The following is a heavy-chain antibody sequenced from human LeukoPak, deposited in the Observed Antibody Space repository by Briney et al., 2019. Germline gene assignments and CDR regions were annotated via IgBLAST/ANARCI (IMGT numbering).Heavy chain of an antibody. CDR1: GYTFTGYY. J-gene: IGHJ4*02. D-gene: IGHD3-22*01. CDR2: INPNSGGT. CDR3: ATLYYYDSSGYPFDY. Sequence: ASVKVSCKASGYTFTGYYMHWVRQAPGQGLEWMGRINPNSGGTNYAQEFQGRVTMTRDTSISTAYMELSRLRSDDTAVYYCATLYYYDSSGYPFDYWGQGTLVTVSS. V-gene: IGHV1-2*06.